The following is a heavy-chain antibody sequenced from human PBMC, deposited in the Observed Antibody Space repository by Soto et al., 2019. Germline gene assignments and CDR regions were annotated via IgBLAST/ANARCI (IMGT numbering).Heavy chain of an antibody. CDR3: ARFEYSGYVSDY. D-gene: IGHD5-12*01. Sequence: ASVTVSCKVSGYTLTELSMHWVRQAPGKGLEWMGGFDPEDGETIYAQKFQGRVTMTRDTSTSTVYMELSSLRSEDTAVYYCARFEYSGYVSDYWGQGTLVTVSS. V-gene: IGHV1-24*01. CDR1: GYTLTELS. CDR2: FDPEDGET. J-gene: IGHJ4*02.